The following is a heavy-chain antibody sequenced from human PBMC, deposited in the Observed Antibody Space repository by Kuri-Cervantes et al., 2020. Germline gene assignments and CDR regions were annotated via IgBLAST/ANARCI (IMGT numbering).Heavy chain of an antibody. CDR3: ARDRCSSTSCYAWYYYYMDV. V-gene: IGHV1-2*02. Sequence: ASVKVSCKASGYTFTSYDINWVRQAPGQGLEWMGWINPNSGGTNYAQKFQGRVTMTRDTSISTAYMGLSRLRSDDTAVYYCARDRCSSTSCYAWYYYYMDVWGKGTTVTVSS. CDR2: INPNSGGT. D-gene: IGHD2-2*01. J-gene: IGHJ6*03. CDR1: GYTFTSYD.